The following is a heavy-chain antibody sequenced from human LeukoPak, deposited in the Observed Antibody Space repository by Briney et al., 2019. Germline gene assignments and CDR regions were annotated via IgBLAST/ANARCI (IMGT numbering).Heavy chain of an antibody. CDR3: ARFSWGCSTASCYLTN. V-gene: IGHV4-59*01. J-gene: IGHJ4*02. Sequence: SETLSLTCSVSGGSISSYYWSWIRQPPGKRLEWIGDIHHSGSTHYNPSLKSRVTISMDTSKNQFSLKLSSVTAADTAVYYCARFSWGCSTASCYLTNWGQGALVTVSS. CDR1: GGSISSYY. D-gene: IGHD2-2*01. CDR2: IHHSGST.